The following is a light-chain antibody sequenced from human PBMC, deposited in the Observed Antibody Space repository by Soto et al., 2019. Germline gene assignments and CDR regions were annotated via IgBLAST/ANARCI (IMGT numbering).Light chain of an antibody. Sequence: QLVLTQPPSASGTPGQRVTISCSGSSSNIGSNVVYWYQQLAGTAPKLLMYNNNQRPSGVPDRFSGSKSGTSASLAISGLQSEDEAEYYCAVWDDSLDGWVFGGGTK. CDR2: NNN. CDR1: SSNIGSNV. V-gene: IGLV1-44*01. CDR3: AVWDDSLDGWV. J-gene: IGLJ3*02.